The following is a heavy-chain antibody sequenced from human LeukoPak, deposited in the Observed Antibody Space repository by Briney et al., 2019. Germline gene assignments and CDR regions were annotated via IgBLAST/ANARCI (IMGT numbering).Heavy chain of an antibody. V-gene: IGHV1-69*04. CDR1: GGTFSSYA. CDR3: ARRGGSSWYYYYYGMDV. D-gene: IGHD6-13*01. J-gene: IGHJ6*02. CDR2: IIPILGIA. Sequence: SVKVSCKASGGTFSSYAISWVRQAPGQGLEWMGRIIPILGIANYAQKFQGRVTITADKSTSTAYMELGSLRSEDTAVYYCARRGGSSWYYYYYGMDVWGQGTTVTVSS.